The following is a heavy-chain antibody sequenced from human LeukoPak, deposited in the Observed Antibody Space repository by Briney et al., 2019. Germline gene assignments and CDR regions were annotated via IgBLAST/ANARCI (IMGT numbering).Heavy chain of an antibody. D-gene: IGHD6-13*01. CDR3: ARGGYSSSWYRFDY. V-gene: IGHV3-23*01. CDR2: ISGSGGST. Sequence: GGSLRLPCAASGFTFSSYAMSWVRQAPGKGLEWVSAISGSGGSTYYADSVKGRFTISRDNSKNTLYLQMNSLRAEDTAVYYCARGGYSSSWYRFDYWGQGTLVTVSS. CDR1: GFTFSSYA. J-gene: IGHJ4*02.